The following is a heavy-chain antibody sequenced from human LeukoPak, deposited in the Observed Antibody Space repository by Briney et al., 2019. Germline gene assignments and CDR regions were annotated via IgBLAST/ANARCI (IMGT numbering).Heavy chain of an antibody. V-gene: IGHV4-59*01. Sequence: SETLSLTCPVSGGSISSYYWSWIRQPPGKGLEWIGYIYYSGSPNYSPSLNSRVTISLDTSRNQFSLKLSSVTAADTAVYYCARDGAVDILTGYGAFDMWGQGTMVTVSS. CDR2: IYYSGSP. J-gene: IGHJ3*02. D-gene: IGHD3-9*01. CDR3: ARDGAVDILTGYGAFDM. CDR1: GGSISSYY.